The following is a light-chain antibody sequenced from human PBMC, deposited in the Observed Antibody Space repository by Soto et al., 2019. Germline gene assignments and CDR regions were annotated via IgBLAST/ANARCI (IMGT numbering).Light chain of an antibody. J-gene: IGKJ1*01. CDR2: WAS. CDR1: QSVLYSSNNKNY. CDR3: QQYYSTPPT. Sequence: DIVMTQSPDSLAVSLGERATINCKSSQSVLYSSNNKNYLAWYQQKPGKPPKLLIYWASTRESGVPDRFSGSGSGTDFTLTISSLQAADVAVYYCQQYYSTPPTFGQGTKVEIK. V-gene: IGKV4-1*01.